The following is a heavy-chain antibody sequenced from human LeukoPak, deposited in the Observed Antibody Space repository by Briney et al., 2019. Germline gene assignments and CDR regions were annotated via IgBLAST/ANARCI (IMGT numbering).Heavy chain of an antibody. CDR3: ARNRYDSSGYYYYFDY. CDR2: INWNSGNI. CDR1: GFTFDDYA. Sequence: GGSLRLSCAASGFTFDDYAMHWVRQAPGKGLEWVSAINWNSGNIGYADSVKGRFTISRDNAKNSLYLQMNSLRAEDTAVYYCARNRYDSSGYYYYFDYWGQGTLVTVSS. V-gene: IGHV3-9*01. J-gene: IGHJ4*02. D-gene: IGHD3-22*01.